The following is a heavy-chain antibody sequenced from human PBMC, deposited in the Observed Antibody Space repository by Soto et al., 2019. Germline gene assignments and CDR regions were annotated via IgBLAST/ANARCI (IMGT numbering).Heavy chain of an antibody. CDR2: IAYDGSNK. Sequence: QVQLVESGGGVVQPGRSLRLSCAVSGFTFSSYGMHWVRQAPGKGLEWVAVIAYDGSNKYYADSVKGRFTISRDNSKNXXYLQMNSLRAEDTAVYYCAKDRHVANYDTSGLFDYWGQGTLVTVSS. D-gene: IGHD3-22*01. CDR1: GFTFSSYG. CDR3: AKDRHVANYDTSGLFDY. V-gene: IGHV3-30*18. J-gene: IGHJ4*02.